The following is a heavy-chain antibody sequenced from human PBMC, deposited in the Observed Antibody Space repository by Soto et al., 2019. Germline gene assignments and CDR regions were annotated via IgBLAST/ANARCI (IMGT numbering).Heavy chain of an antibody. CDR2: INHSGST. Sequence: LSLTCAVYGGSFSGYYWSWIRQPPGKGLEWIGEINHSGSTNYNPSLKSRVTISVDTSKNQFSLKLSSVTAADTAVYYCARGHNWNYERLDPWGQGTLVTVSS. D-gene: IGHD1-7*01. J-gene: IGHJ5*02. V-gene: IGHV4-34*01. CDR1: GGSFSGYY. CDR3: ARGHNWNYERLDP.